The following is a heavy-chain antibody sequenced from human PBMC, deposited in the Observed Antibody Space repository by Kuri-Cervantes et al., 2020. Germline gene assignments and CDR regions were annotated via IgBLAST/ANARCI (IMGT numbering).Heavy chain of an antibody. CDR2: ISSSGSTI. J-gene: IGHJ6*02. CDR3: ARAYYGSGSYYKGYGMDV. V-gene: IGHV3-11*01. CDR1: GFTFSDYY. D-gene: IGHD3-10*01. Sequence: GGSLRLSCAASGFTFSDYYMTWIRQAPGKGLEWVSYISSSGSTIYYADSVQGRFTISRDNAKDSLYLQMNSLRAEDTAVYYCARAYYGSGSYYKGYGMDVWGQGTTVTVSS.